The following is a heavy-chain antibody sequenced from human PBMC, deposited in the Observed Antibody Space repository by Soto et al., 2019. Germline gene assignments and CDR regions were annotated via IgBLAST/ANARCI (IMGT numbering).Heavy chain of an antibody. CDR1: GGTFSSYA. J-gene: IGHJ6*02. CDR2: IIPIFGTA. CDR3: ARVQGRGRWTHPVLRFLEWMDV. Sequence: SVKVSCKASGGTFSSYAISWVRQAPGQGLEWMGGIIPIFGTANYAQKFQGRVTITADKSTSTAYMELSSLRSEDTAVYYCARVQGRGRWTHPVLRFLEWMDVWGQGTTVTVSS. V-gene: IGHV1-69*06. D-gene: IGHD3-3*01.